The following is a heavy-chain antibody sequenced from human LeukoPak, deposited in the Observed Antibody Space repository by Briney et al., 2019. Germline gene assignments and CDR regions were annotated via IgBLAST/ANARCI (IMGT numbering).Heavy chain of an antibody. D-gene: IGHD6-19*01. V-gene: IGHV3-30*02. J-gene: IGHJ4*02. CDR3: AKAKGSGLKYYFDY. CDR1: GFTFSSYG. CDR2: IRYDGSNK. Sequence: PGGSLRLSCAASGFTFSSYGMHWVRQAPGKGLEWVAFIRYDGSNKYYADSVKGRFTVSRDNSKNTLILQMNSLRAEDTAVYYCAKAKGSGLKYYFDYWGQGTLVTVSS.